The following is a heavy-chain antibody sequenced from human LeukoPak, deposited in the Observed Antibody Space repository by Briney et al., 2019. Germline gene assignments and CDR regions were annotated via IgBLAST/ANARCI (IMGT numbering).Heavy chain of an antibody. D-gene: IGHD4-11*01. CDR1: GYTFTGYY. V-gene: IGHV1-8*03. CDR2: MNPNTGNA. Sequence: EASVKVSCKASGYTFTGYYMHWVRQAPGQGLEWMGWMNPNTGNAGYAQKFQDRVTITWDASISTAFMDLSSLRSEDTAVYFCARVGYSNSYDYWGQGTLVTVSS. CDR3: ARVGYSNSYDY. J-gene: IGHJ4*02.